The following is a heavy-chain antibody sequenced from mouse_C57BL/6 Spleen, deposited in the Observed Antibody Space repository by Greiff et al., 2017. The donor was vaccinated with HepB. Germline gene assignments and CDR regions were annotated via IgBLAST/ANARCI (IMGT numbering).Heavy chain of an antibody. Sequence: QVQLQQSGAELARPGASVKMSCKASGYTFTSYTMHWVKQRPGQGLEWIGYINPSSGYTKYNQKFKDKATLTADKSSSTAYMQLSSLTSEDSAVYYCAKYYYGENSAMDYWGQGTSVTVSS. CDR2: INPSSGYT. J-gene: IGHJ4*01. D-gene: IGHD1-1*01. CDR3: AKYYYGENSAMDY. V-gene: IGHV1-4*01. CDR1: GYTFTSYT.